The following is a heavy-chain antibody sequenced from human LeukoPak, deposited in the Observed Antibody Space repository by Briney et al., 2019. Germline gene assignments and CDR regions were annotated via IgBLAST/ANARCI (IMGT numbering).Heavy chain of an antibody. D-gene: IGHD6-13*01. J-gene: IGHJ4*02. V-gene: IGHV4-4*02. CDR3: ARKQSRTGAAGGTFDY. Sequence: SETLSLTCAVSGGSISSSNWWSWVRQPPGKGLEWIGEMYHSGSTNYNPSLKSRVTISVDTSKNQFSLRLTSVTAADTAVYYCARKQSRTGAAGGTFDYWGQGTLVTVSS. CDR1: GGSISSSNW. CDR2: MYHSGST.